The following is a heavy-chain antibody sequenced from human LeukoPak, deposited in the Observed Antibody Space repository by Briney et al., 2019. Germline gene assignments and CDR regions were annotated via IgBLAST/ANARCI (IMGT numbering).Heavy chain of an antibody. CDR2: ISGSGGST. CDR3: AKVASSWYYYYYYMDV. Sequence: GGSLRLSCAASRFTFSSYAMSWVRQAPGQGLEWVSAISGSGGSTYYADSVKGRFTISRDNSKNTLYLQMNSLRAEDTAVYYCAKVASSWYYYYYYMDVWGKGTTVTVSS. D-gene: IGHD6-13*01. CDR1: RFTFSSYA. J-gene: IGHJ6*03. V-gene: IGHV3-23*01.